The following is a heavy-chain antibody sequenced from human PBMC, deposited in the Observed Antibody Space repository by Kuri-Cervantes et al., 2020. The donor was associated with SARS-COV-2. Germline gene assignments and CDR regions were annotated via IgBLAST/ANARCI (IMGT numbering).Heavy chain of an antibody. CDR2: IKQDGSEE. V-gene: IGHV3-7*01. D-gene: IGHD3-3*01. Sequence: GGSLRLSCAASRFTFNTYRVNWVRQAPGRGLEWVANIKQDGSEEFYVDSVEGRFTISRDNAKKSLFLQMNNLRAEDTAVYYCARASFAFWSGYYTGYYYDFWGQGALVTVSS. CDR1: RFTFNTYR. CDR3: ARASFAFWSGYYTGYYYDF. J-gene: IGHJ4*02.